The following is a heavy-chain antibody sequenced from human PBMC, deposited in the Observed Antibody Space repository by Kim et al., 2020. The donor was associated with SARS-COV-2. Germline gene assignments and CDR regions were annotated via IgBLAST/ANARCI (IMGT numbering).Heavy chain of an antibody. J-gene: IGHJ4*02. Sequence: GRFTISRDNSKNPLYLQMNSLGAEDTAVYYCAKDSGTYYDYVWGSYRYFDYWGQGTLVTVSS. V-gene: IGHV3-23*01. D-gene: IGHD3-16*02. CDR3: AKDSGTYYDYVWGSYRYFDY.